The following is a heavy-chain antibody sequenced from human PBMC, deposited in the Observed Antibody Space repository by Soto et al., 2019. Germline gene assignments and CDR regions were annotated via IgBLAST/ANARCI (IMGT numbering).Heavy chain of an antibody. CDR2: IYYSGST. J-gene: IGHJ3*02. V-gene: IGHV4-31*03. Sequence: QVQLQESGPGLVKPSQTLSLTCTVSGGSISSGGYYWSWIRQHPGKGLEWIGYIYYSGSTYYNPPLKSRVTISVDTSKNQFSLKLSSVTAADTAVYYCARVQVVVAATSAFDIWGQGTMVTVSS. CDR3: ARVQVVVAATSAFDI. D-gene: IGHD2-15*01. CDR1: GGSISSGGYY.